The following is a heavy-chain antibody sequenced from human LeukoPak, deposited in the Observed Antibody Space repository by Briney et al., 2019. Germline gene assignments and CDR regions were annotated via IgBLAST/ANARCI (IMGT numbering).Heavy chain of an antibody. D-gene: IGHD6-19*01. CDR1: GYTFTSSG. Sequence: ASVKVSCTPSGYTFTSSGITWVRQAPGQGLEWMGWISTYNGYSKYAQNLQGRVTMTADTSTSTAYMELSSLRSDDTAVYYCAKNSSGGYSDYWGQGTLVTVSS. V-gene: IGHV1-18*01. J-gene: IGHJ4*02. CDR3: AKNSSGGYSDY. CDR2: ISTYNGYS.